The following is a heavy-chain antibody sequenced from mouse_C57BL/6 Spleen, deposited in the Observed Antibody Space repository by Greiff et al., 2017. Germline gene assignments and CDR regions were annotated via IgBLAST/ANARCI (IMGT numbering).Heavy chain of an antibody. V-gene: IGHV1-82*01. CDR2: IYPGDGDT. D-gene: IGHD2-2*01. J-gene: IGHJ2*01. CDR3: ARGDGYDSDFDY. CDR1: GYAFSSSW. Sequence: VQLQESGPELVKPGASVKISCKASGYAFSSSWMNWVKQRPGKGLEWIGRIYPGDGDTNYTGKFKGKATLTADKSSSTAYMQLSSLTSEDSAVYFCARGDGYDSDFDYWGQGTTLTVSS.